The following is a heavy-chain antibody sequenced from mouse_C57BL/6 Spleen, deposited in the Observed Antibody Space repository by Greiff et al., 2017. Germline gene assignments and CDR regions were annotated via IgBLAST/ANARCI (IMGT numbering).Heavy chain of an antibody. Sequence: EVKLQESGPELVKPGASVKISCKASGYSFTGYYMNWVKQSPEKSLEWIGEINPSTGGTTYNQKFKAKATLTVDKSSSTAYMQLKSLTSEDSAVYYCARGDYDGGPSYAMDYWGQGTSVTVSS. D-gene: IGHD2-4*01. J-gene: IGHJ4*01. CDR3: ARGDYDGGPSYAMDY. CDR1: GYSFTGYY. V-gene: IGHV1-42*01. CDR2: INPSTGGT.